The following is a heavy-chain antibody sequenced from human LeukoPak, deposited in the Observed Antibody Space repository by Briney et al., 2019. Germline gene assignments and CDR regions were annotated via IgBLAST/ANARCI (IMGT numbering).Heavy chain of an antibody. D-gene: IGHD2-15*01. CDR1: GFTFSDYY. J-gene: IGHJ4*02. CDR3: ARLRVVVAATPKYFDY. Sequence: PGGSLRLSCAASGFTFSDYYMSWIRQAPGKGLEGISYISSSTSTIYYADSVKGRFSISRDNAKDSLYLQMNRLRAEDTAVYYCARLRVVVAATPKYFDYWGQGTLVTVSS. CDR2: ISSSTSTI. V-gene: IGHV3-11*04.